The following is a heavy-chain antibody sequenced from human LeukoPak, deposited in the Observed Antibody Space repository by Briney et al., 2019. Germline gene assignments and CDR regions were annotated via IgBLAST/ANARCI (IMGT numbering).Heavy chain of an antibody. CDR1: GYTLSELS. J-gene: IGHJ3*01. Sequence: ASVKVSCKVSGYTLSELSMHWVRQAPGKGLEWMGSFDPEDDARIYAQKFEGRVTMTEDTSTDTAYMELSSLRSEDTAVYYCATDWGGGSAYFFDAFDFWGQGTMVTVFS. CDR2: FDPEDDAR. D-gene: IGHD2/OR15-2a*01. CDR3: ATDWGGGSAYFFDAFDF. V-gene: IGHV1-24*01.